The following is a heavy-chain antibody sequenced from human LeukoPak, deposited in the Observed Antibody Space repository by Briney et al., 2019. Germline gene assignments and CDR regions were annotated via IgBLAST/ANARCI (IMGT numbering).Heavy chain of an antibody. V-gene: IGHV1-69*13. D-gene: IGHD3-22*01. Sequence: SVKVSFKASGGTSSSYAISWVRQAPGQGLEWMGGIIPIFGTANYAQKFQGRVTITADESTSTAYMELSSLRSEDTAVYYCARVRYYYDSSGYYSTMYYFDYWGQGTLVTVSS. J-gene: IGHJ4*02. CDR1: GGTSSSYA. CDR3: ARVRYYYDSSGYYSTMYYFDY. CDR2: IIPIFGTA.